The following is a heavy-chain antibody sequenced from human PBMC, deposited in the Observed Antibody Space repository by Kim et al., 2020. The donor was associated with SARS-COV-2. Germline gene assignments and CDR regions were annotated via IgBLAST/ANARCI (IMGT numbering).Heavy chain of an antibody. J-gene: IGHJ2*01. V-gene: IGHV3-23*01. CDR3: AKRLTGSGNWYFDL. D-gene: IGHD1-26*01. Sequence: GGSLRLSCAASGFTFSSNAMSWVRQAPGKGLEWVSAISGSGGSTYYADSVKGRFTISRDNSKNTLYLQMNSLRAEDTAVYYCAKRLTGSGNWYFDLWGRGTLVTVSS. CDR1: GFTFSSNA. CDR2: ISGSGGST.